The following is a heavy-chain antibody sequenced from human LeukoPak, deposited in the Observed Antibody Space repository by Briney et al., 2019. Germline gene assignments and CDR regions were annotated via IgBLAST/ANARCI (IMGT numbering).Heavy chain of an antibody. J-gene: IGHJ4*02. D-gene: IGHD5-24*01. CDR1: EFTVSSHY. CDR3: ARDLDRRRDLPFAY. Sequence: GGSLRLSCAASEFTVSSHYMSWVRQAPGKGLEWVSVIYSGGSTYYADSVKGRFTISKDKSKNTLYLQMNSLRAEDTAVYYCARDLDRRRDLPFAYWGQGALVTVSS. V-gene: IGHV3-66*02. CDR2: IYSGGST.